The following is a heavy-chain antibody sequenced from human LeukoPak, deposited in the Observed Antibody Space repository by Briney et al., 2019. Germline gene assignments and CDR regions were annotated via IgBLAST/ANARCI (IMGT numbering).Heavy chain of an antibody. J-gene: IGHJ6*02. D-gene: IGHD6-13*01. CDR1: GYTLTELS. CDR3: ATAIISSSPHYYYYYYGMDV. V-gene: IGHV1-24*01. Sequence: ASVTVSCKVSGYTLTELSMHWVRQAPGKGLEWMGGFDPEDGETIYAQKFQGRVTMTEDTSTDTAYMELSSLRSEDTAVYYCATAIISSSPHYYYYYYGMDVWGQGTTVTVSS. CDR2: FDPEDGET.